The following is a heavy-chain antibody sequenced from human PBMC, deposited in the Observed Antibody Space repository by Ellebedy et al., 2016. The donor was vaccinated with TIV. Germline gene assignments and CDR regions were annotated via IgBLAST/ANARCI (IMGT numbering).Heavy chain of an antibody. Sequence: SETLSLXXSVSGGSITSYYWSWIRQSPVKGLEWIGYVHYSGGTKYSPSLKSRVFISIDTSKNQFSLKLSSVTAADTAVYYCARDSSNSRWYLWGQGTLVTVSS. D-gene: IGHD4-23*01. CDR3: ARDSSNSRWYL. V-gene: IGHV4-59*01. CDR2: VHYSGGT. J-gene: IGHJ5*02. CDR1: GGSITSYY.